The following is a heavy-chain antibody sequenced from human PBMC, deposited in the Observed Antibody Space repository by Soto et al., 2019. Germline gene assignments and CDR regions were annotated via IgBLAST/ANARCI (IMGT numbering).Heavy chain of an antibody. V-gene: IGHV4-31*03. Sequence: QVQLQESGPGLVKPSQTLSLTCTVSGGSISSGGYYWSWIRQHPGKGLEWIGYIYYSGSTYYNPSLKSRVTITVDTSKNQSSLRLSSVTAADTAVYYCARDLTAVVDGRSDWYFDLWGRGTLVTVSS. J-gene: IGHJ2*01. CDR3: ARDLTAVVDGRSDWYFDL. CDR1: GGSISSGGYY. D-gene: IGHD2-2*01. CDR2: IYYSGST.